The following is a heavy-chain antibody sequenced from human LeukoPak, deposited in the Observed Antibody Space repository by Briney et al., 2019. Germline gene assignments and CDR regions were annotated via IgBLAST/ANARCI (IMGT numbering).Heavy chain of an antibody. Sequence: ASVKVSCKASGYTFTDYYIHWLRQAPGPGLEWVGWINPYTGDTNYAQKFQDMVTMTRDTSVNTAYMELSSLRSDDTAVYYCARERIVATVFDYWGQGTLVTVSS. CDR1: GYTFTDYY. J-gene: IGHJ4*02. CDR3: ARERIVATVFDY. V-gene: IGHV1-2*02. D-gene: IGHD5-12*01. CDR2: INPYTGDT.